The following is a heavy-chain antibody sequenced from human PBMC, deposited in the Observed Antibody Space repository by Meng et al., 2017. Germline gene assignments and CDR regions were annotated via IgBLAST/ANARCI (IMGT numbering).Heavy chain of an antibody. V-gene: IGHV4-61*02. J-gene: IGHJ5*02. CDR2: IYTSGST. CDR3: ARGVLGGYARGHWFDP. CDR1: GGSISSGSYY. Sequence: SETLSLTCTVSGGSISSGSYYWSWIRQPAGKGLEWIGRIYTSGSTNYNPSLESRVTISVDTSKNQFSLKLSSVTAADTAVYYCARGVLGGYARGHWFDPWGQGTLVTVSS. D-gene: IGHD5-12*01.